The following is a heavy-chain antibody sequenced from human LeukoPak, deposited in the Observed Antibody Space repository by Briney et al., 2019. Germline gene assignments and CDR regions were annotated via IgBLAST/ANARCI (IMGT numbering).Heavy chain of an antibody. Sequence: GESLKISCKVSGYSFPSYWITWVRKVPGKGLEWMGRIAPSDSYTNYNPSFEGHVTISGDESISTAYLQWSSLKASDTAMYYCARHFLGELPDMDVWGQGTTVTVSS. V-gene: IGHV5-10-1*01. D-gene: IGHD1-26*01. CDR1: GYSFPSYW. CDR2: IAPSDSYT. J-gene: IGHJ6*02. CDR3: ARHFLGELPDMDV.